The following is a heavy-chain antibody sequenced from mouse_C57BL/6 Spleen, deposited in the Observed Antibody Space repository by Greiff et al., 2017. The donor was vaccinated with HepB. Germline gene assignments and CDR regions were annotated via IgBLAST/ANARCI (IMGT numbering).Heavy chain of an antibody. Sequence: QVQLLQPGAVLVKPGASVKLSCKASGYTFTSYWMHWVIPTPGQGLEWIGMIHPNSGSTNYNEKFKSKATLTVDKSSSTAYMQLSSLTSEDSAVYYCARGLPLYWGQGTLVTVSA. CDR1: GYTFTSYW. J-gene: IGHJ3*01. D-gene: IGHD2-4*01. CDR3: ARGLPLY. CDR2: IHPNSGST. V-gene: IGHV1-64*01.